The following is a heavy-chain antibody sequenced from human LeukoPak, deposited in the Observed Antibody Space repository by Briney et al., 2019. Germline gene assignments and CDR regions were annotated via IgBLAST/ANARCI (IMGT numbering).Heavy chain of an antibody. CDR1: GFTFSDYY. V-gene: IGHV3-11*04. CDR2: ISSSGSTI. D-gene: IGHD1-1*01. Sequence: GGSLRLSCAASGFTFSDYYMSWIRQAPGKGLEWVSYISSSGSTIYYADSVKGRFTISRDNAKNSLYLQMNSLRAEDTAVYYCARSNNWNDEGNWFDPWGQGTLVTVSS. CDR3: ARSNNWNDEGNWFDP. J-gene: IGHJ5*02.